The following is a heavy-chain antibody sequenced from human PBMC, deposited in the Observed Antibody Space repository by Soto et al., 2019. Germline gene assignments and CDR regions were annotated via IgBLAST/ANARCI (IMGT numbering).Heavy chain of an antibody. Sequence: GESLKISCAASGLTVSSNYMSWVRQAPGKGLEWVSVIYSGGSTYYADSVKGRFTISRDNSKNTLYLQMNSLRAEDTAVYYCAYGYSYGLGDYYYYYGMDVWGQGTTVTVSS. CDR2: IYSGGST. V-gene: IGHV3-53*01. CDR1: GLTVSSNY. J-gene: IGHJ6*02. CDR3: AYGYSYGLGDYYYYYGMDV. D-gene: IGHD5-18*01.